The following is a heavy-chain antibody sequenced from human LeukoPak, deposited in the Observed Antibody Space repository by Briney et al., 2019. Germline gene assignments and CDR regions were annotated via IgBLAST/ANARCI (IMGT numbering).Heavy chain of an antibody. CDR3: ATPRGGATTPRFDY. V-gene: IGHV3-21*01. Sequence: GGSLRLSCAASGFTFSSYSMNWVRQAPGKGLEWVSSISSSSYIYYADSVKGRFTISRDNAKNSLYLQMNSLRAEDTAVYYCATPRGGATTPRFDYWGQGTLVTVSS. CDR2: ISSSSYI. J-gene: IGHJ4*02. CDR1: GFTFSSYS. D-gene: IGHD1-26*01.